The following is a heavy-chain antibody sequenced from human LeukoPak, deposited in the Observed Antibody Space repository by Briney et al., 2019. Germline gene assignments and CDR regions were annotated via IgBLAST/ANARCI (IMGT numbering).Heavy chain of an antibody. CDR3: ARAQESGTYVNRFDP. CDR1: GFTFNNYG. Sequence: GGSLRLSCAASGFTFNNYGMHWVRQAPGKGLEWVAIIWYDGSNKYYADSVKGRFSISRDNSKNTLYLQMNSLRAEDTAVYYCARAQESGTYVNRFDPWGQGTLVTVSS. D-gene: IGHD1-26*01. J-gene: IGHJ5*02. CDR2: IWYDGSNK. V-gene: IGHV3-33*01.